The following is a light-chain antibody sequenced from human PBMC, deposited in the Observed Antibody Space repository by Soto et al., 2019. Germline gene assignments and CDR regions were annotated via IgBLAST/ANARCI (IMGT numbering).Light chain of an antibody. CDR1: QDISNY. V-gene: IGKV1-33*01. J-gene: IGKJ5*01. Sequence: DIQMTQSPSSLSASVGDRVTITCQASQDISNYLNWYQQKPGKAPKVLIYDASTLETGVPSRFSGSGSGTDFTFTISSLQPEDIATYYCQQYDNLSITFGQGTRLEIK. CDR3: QQYDNLSIT. CDR2: DAS.